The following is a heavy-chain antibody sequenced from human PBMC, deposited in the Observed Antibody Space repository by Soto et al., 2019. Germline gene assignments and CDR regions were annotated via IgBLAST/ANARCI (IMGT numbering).Heavy chain of an antibody. Sequence: QVQLQESGPGLVKPSQTLSLTCTVSGGSISSGGYYWSWIRQHPGKGLEWIGYIYYSGSTYYNPYLKSRVTISVDTSKNQFSLKLSSVTAADTAVYYCARREGIAAAVGYYYYGMDVWGQGTTVTVSS. CDR1: GGSISSGGYY. D-gene: IGHD6-13*01. J-gene: IGHJ6*02. CDR2: IYYSGST. CDR3: ARREGIAAAVGYYYYGMDV. V-gene: IGHV4-31*03.